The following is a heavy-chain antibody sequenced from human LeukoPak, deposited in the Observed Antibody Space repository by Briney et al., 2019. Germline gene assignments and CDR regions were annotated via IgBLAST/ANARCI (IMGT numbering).Heavy chain of an antibody. CDR2: ISGSGYST. D-gene: IGHD3-3*01. V-gene: IGHV3-23*01. J-gene: IGHJ4*02. CDR3: AKELGDFRSAFDY. CDR1: GFTFSSYA. Sequence: QPGGSLRLSCAASGFTFSSYAMNWVRQAPGKGLEWVSAISGSGYSTYYADSVKGRFTISRDNSRNTLYVQMNSLRGEDTAVYYCAKELGDFRSAFDYWGQGTLVTVSS.